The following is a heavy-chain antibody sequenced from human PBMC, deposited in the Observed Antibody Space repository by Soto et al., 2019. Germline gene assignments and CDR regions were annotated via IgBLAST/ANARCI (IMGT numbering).Heavy chain of an antibody. CDR1: RDTFTGYY. CDR2: INPNSGGP. V-gene: IGHV1-2*02. J-gene: IGHJ3*02. CDR3: AIARVHDAFDT. Sequence: QVHLVQSGAEVKKPGASVKVSCKASRDTFTGYYMHWVRQAPGQGLEWMGWINPNSGGPNYAQKLQGRVTMTRDTSTSTVYLELSRLRSDDTDVYYCAIARVHDAFDTWGQGTMVTVSS.